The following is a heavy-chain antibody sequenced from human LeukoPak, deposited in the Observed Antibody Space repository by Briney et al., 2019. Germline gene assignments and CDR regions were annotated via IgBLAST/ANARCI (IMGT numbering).Heavy chain of an antibody. J-gene: IGHJ4*02. CDR3: ARRVSENYSSGWYFSYSVYYFDY. CDR1: GDSISSYH. Sequence: KASETLSLTCIVSGDSISSYHWTWIRQPPGKTLEWIGYVYSSGNTNYNPSLKSRVTISVDTSKNQFSLKLSSVTAADTAVYYCARRVSENYSSGWYFSYSVYYFDYWGQGTLVTVSS. CDR2: VYSSGNT. V-gene: IGHV4-59*12. D-gene: IGHD6-19*01.